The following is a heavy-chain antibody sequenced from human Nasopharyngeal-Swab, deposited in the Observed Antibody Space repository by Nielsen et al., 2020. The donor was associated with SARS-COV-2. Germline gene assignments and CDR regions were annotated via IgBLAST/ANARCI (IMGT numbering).Heavy chain of an antibody. CDR1: GYTFTSYW. J-gene: IGHJ6*02. CDR3: ARGRPSSGSSAYYYYGMDV. CDR2: IDPSDSYT. D-gene: IGHD1-26*01. V-gene: IGHV5-10-1*01. Sequence: KVSCKGSGYTFTSYWISWVRQMPGKGLEWMGRIDPSDSYTNYNPSFQGHVTISVDKSISTAYLQWSSLKASDTAMYYCARGRPSSGSSAYYYYGMDVWGQGTTVTASS.